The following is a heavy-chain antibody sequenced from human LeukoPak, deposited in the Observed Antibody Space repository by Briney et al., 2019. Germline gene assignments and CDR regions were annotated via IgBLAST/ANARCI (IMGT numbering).Heavy chain of an antibody. CDR1: GGTFSSYA. J-gene: IGHJ4*02. CDR3: ARDGSLGNSSGYYYDFDY. CDR2: IIPIFGTA. V-gene: IGHV1-69*13. Sequence: SVKVSCKASGGTFSSYAISWVRQAPGQGLEWMGGIIPIFGTANYAQKFQGRVTITADESTSTAYMELSSLRSKDTAVYYCARDGSLGNSSGYYYDFDYWGQGTLVTVSS. D-gene: IGHD3-22*01.